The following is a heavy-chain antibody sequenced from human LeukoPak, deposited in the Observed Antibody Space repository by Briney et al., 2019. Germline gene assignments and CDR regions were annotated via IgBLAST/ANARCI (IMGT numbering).Heavy chain of an antibody. CDR3: ARGGMGDYGDSEYFDY. Sequence: GGSLRLSCAASGFTFSSYAMSWVRQAPGKGLEWVSAISGSGGSTYYADSVKGRFTISRDNSKNTLYLQMNSLRAEDTAVYYCARGGMGDYGDSEYFDYWGQGTLVTVSS. CDR2: ISGSGGST. V-gene: IGHV3-23*01. J-gene: IGHJ4*02. D-gene: IGHD4-17*01. CDR1: GFTFSSYA.